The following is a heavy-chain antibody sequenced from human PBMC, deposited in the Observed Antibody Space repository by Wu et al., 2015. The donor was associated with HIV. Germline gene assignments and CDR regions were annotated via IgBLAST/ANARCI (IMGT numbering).Heavy chain of an antibody. CDR3: VRTAYCEREPCKGWVFPH. D-gene: IGHD2-21*01. CDR2: IDPDGGGT. J-gene: IGHJ1*01. V-gene: IGHV1-2*02. CDR1: GYIFNGHY. Sequence: QVHLVQSGAEVKKPGASVKVSCKASGYIFNGHYMNWVRQAPGQGLEWMGWIDPDGGGTRYAEKFQGRVTMTSDTSVSTVYMELSNLRPDDTAVYYCVRTAYCEREPCKGWVFPHWGQGTLVIVS.